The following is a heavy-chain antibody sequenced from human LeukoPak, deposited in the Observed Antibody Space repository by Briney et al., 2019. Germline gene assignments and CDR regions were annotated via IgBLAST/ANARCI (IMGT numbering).Heavy chain of an antibody. CDR1: GFSLSTRGVG. V-gene: IGHV2-5*01. CDR3: AHGSGWLYDY. J-gene: IGHJ4*02. CDR2: IYWNDDN. D-gene: IGHD6-19*01. Sequence: SGPTLVKPTQTLTLTCTLSGFSLSTRGVGVGWIRQPPGKALEWLALIYWNDDNRYSPSLKSRLTITKDTSKNQVVLTMTIMDPVDTARYYCAHGSGWLYDYWGQGTLVTVSS.